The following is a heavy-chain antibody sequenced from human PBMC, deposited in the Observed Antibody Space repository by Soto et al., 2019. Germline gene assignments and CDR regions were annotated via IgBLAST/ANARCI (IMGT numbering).Heavy chain of an antibody. J-gene: IGHJ4*02. CDR3: VRGRYIWGSYLPDY. CDR2: IYSGGST. CDR1: GFTVSSNY. D-gene: IGHD3-16*02. Sequence: EVQLVESGGGLVQPGGSLRLSCAASGFTVSSNYMSWVRQAPGKGLEWVSVIYSGGSTYYADSVKGRFTISRDNSKNTLYLQMNSLRAEDTAVYYCVRGRYIWGSYLPDYWGQGTLVTVSS. V-gene: IGHV3-66*01.